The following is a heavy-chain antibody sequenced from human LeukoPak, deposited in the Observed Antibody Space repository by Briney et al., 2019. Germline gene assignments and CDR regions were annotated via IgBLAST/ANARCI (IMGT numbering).Heavy chain of an antibody. D-gene: IGHD1-14*01. V-gene: IGHV3-30*04. Sequence: PGGSLRLSCAASGFTFSSYAMHWVRQAPGKGLEWVAVISYDGSNKYYADSVKGRFTISRDNSKNTLYLQMNGLRAEDTAVYYCAREYNGMDVWGKGTTVTVSS. J-gene: IGHJ6*04. CDR2: ISYDGSNK. CDR3: AREYNGMDV. CDR1: GFTFSSYA.